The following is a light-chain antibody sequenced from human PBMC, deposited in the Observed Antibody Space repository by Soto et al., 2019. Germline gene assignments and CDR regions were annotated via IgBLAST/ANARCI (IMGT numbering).Light chain of an antibody. CDR3: QQLQRTPFT. J-gene: IGKJ3*01. CDR2: GAS. CDR1: QDISRY. Sequence: GDRVTITCRASQDISRYLAWYQQRAGKAPKLLIYGASTLQSGVPSRFSGSGSGTEFTLTISSLQPEDFATYHCQQLQRTPFTFGPGTTVD. V-gene: IGKV1-9*01.